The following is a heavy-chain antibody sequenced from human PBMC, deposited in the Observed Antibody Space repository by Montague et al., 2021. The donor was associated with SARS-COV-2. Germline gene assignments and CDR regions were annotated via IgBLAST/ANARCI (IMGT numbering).Heavy chain of an antibody. V-gene: IGHV4-39*01. Sequence: SETLSFTCTVSGGAVRSRHSYWAWIRQPPGKGLEWIGTIYYRGSTYYNPSPRSRVTIDVEESTNQFSLKLHSVTAADTAVYFCARGLYNWNYEHWFDTWGQGTLVTVSS. D-gene: IGHD1-7*01. CDR2: IYYRGST. J-gene: IGHJ5*02. CDR3: ARGLYNWNYEHWFDT. CDR1: GGAVRSRHSY.